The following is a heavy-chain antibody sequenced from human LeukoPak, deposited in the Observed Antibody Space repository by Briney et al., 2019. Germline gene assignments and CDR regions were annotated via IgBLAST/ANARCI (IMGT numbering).Heavy chain of an antibody. J-gene: IGHJ6*03. D-gene: IGHD2-15*01. V-gene: IGHV4-59*12. CDR3: ARGMEDIVVVVAATDPYYYYYYMDV. CDR2: IYYSGST. Sequence: SETLSLTCTVSGGSISSYYWSWIRQPPGKGLEWIGYIYYSGSTNYNPSLKSRVTISVDTSKNQFSLKLSSVTAADTAVYYCARGMEDIVVVVAATDPYYYYYYMDVWGKGTTVTVSS. CDR1: GGSISSYY.